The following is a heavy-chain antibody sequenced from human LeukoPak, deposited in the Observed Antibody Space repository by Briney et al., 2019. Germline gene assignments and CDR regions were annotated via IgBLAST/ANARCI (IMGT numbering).Heavy chain of an antibody. CDR3: AREVGYYDSSDYFPLGY. V-gene: IGHV1-2*02. CDR1: GYTFTGYY. CDR2: INPNSGGT. D-gene: IGHD3-22*01. J-gene: IGHJ4*02. Sequence: VASVKVSCKASGYTFTGYYMHWVRQAPGQGLEWMGWINPNSGGTNYAQKFQGRVTMTRDTSITTAYMELSRLKSDDTAVYYCAREVGYYDSSDYFPLGYWGRGTLVTVSS.